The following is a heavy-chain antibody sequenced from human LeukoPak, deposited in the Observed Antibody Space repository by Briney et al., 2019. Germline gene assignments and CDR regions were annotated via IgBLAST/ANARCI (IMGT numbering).Heavy chain of an antibody. Sequence: SGTLSLTCTVSGGSISSDYWSWIRQHPGKGLEWIGYIYYSGSTYYNPSLKSRVTISVDTSKNQFSLELSSVTAADTAVYYCARAAWRGSNSRDAFDIWGLGTMVTVSS. CDR2: IYYSGST. CDR3: ARAAWRGSNSRDAFDI. V-gene: IGHV4-59*12. CDR1: GGSISSDY. D-gene: IGHD4-23*01. J-gene: IGHJ3*02.